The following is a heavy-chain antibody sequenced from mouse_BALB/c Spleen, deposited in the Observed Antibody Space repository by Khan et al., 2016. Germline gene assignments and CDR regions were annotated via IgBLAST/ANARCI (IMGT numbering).Heavy chain of an antibody. CDR3: GRCPCDDDGGCAD. V-gene: IGHV14-3*02. CDR2: IAPAHGNA. D-gene: IGHD2-4*01. J-gene: IGHJ3*01. CDR1: GFNTKATP. Sequence: VQLQQPGAQLVKPGASAKSSCTASGFNTKATPTPPVKQSPEQRLESNGRIAPAHGNAQYDPKFQRNATITADTSSNTAHLQHSSLTSEYPAASWCGRCPCDDDGGCADWGRGSLV.